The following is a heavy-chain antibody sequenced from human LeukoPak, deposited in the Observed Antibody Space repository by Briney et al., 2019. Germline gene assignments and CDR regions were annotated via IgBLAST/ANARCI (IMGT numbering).Heavy chain of an antibody. CDR3: AKDGRPKVGYYDSSGYSPLGY. Sequence: GGSLRLSCAASGFTFDDYTMHWVRQAPGKGLEWVSLISWDGGSTYYADSVKGRFTISRDDSKNSLYLQMNSLRPEDTAVYYCAKDGRPKVGYYDSSGYSPLGYWGQGTLVTVSS. D-gene: IGHD3-22*01. CDR1: GFTFDDYT. J-gene: IGHJ4*02. V-gene: IGHV3-43*01. CDR2: ISWDGGST.